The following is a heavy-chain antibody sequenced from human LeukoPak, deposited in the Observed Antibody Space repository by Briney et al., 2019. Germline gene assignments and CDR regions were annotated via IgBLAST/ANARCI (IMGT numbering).Heavy chain of an antibody. CDR3: ARDFGDYGEDPPYYYYYGMDV. J-gene: IGHJ6*04. CDR2: ISSSSSYI. V-gene: IGHV3-21*01. D-gene: IGHD4/OR15-4a*01. Sequence: GGSLRLSCAASGFTFSSYSMNWVRQAPGKGLEWVSSISSSSSYIYYADSVKGRFTISRDNAKNSLYLQMNSLRAEDTAVYYCARDFGDYGEDPPYYYYYGMDVWGKGTTVTVSS. CDR1: GFTFSSYS.